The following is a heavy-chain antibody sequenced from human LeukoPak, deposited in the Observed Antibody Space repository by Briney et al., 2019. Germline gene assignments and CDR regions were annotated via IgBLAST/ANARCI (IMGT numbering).Heavy chain of an antibody. J-gene: IGHJ4*02. Sequence: LETLSLTCTVSGGSISSYSWSWIRQPAGKGLEWIGRIYSGGSTKYNPSLTSRVTMSVDTSKNQFSLKLRSVTAADTAVYYCARYYDILTGYYAIDYWGQGTLVTVSS. D-gene: IGHD3-9*01. CDR1: GGSISSYS. V-gene: IGHV4-4*07. CDR2: IYSGGST. CDR3: ARYYDILTGYYAIDY.